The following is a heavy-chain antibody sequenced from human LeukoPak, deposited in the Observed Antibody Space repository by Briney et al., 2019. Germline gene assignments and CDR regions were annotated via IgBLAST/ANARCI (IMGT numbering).Heavy chain of an antibody. Sequence: ASVKVSCKVSGYTLTELSMHWVRQAPGKGLEWMGGFDPEDGETIYAQKFQGRVTMTEDTSTDTAYMELSSLRSEDTAVYYCATDPGSSSGDWFDPWGQGTLVTVSS. CDR2: FDPEDGET. D-gene: IGHD6-13*01. CDR1: GYTLTELS. CDR3: ATDPGSSSGDWFDP. V-gene: IGHV1-24*01. J-gene: IGHJ5*02.